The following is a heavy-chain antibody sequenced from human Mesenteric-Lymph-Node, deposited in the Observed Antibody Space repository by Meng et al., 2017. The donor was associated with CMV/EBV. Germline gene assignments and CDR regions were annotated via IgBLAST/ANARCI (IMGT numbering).Heavy chain of an antibody. V-gene: IGHV3-9*01. CDR1: GFTFDDYA. CDR3: AKDWSVVAQYGMEV. Sequence: GGSLRLSCAASGFTFDDYAMHWVRQAPGKGLEWVSGISLNGDNIAYADSVKGRFTISRDNDKNSLYMQMNSMRPEDTALYYRAKDWSVVAQYGMEVWGQGTTVTVSS. CDR2: ISLNGDNI. D-gene: IGHD6-6*01. J-gene: IGHJ6*02.